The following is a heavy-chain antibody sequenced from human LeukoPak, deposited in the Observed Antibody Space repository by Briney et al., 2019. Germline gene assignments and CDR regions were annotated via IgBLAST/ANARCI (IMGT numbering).Heavy chain of an antibody. CDR3: QGASSGWYNFDY. V-gene: IGHV3-53*01. D-gene: IGHD6-19*01. J-gene: IGHJ4*02. CDR1: GFTVSSNY. Sequence: GGSLRLSCAASGFTVSSNYMSWVRQAPGKGLEWVSVIYSGGSTYYADSVKGRFTISRDNSKNTLYLQMNSLRAEDTAVYYCQGASSGWYNFDYWGQGTLVTVSS. CDR2: IYSGGST.